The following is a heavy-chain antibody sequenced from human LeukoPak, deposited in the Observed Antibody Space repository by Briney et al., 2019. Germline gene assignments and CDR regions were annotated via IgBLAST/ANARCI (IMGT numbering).Heavy chain of an antibody. Sequence: SETLSLTCIVSGVAINGGSASTHYWSWIRQPPGKGLEWIGYIYNSGSTNYNPSLKSRVTISVDTSKNQFSLKLNSVTAADTAVYYCARQGGSFAFDIWGQGTMVTASS. CDR2: IYNSGST. V-gene: IGHV4-59*08. J-gene: IGHJ3*02. CDR3: ARQGGSFAFDI. CDR1: GVAINGGSASTHY. D-gene: IGHD1-26*01.